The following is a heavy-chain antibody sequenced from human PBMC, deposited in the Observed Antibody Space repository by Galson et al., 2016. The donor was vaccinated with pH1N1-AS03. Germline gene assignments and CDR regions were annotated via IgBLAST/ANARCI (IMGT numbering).Heavy chain of an antibody. J-gene: IGHJ2*01. CDR1: GGSISSYY. D-gene: IGHD1-14*01. Sequence: ETLSLTCNVSGGSISSYYWSWIRQSPGKGLEWLGSVSFSGTTYYNPSLKSQVSKSMDTSENQISLTLSSVTATDTTVYYCARQAEGRMLTLRHRYFDFWGRGVRVTVSS. CDR2: VSFSGTT. CDR3: ARQAEGRMLTLRHRYFDF. V-gene: IGHV4-59*08.